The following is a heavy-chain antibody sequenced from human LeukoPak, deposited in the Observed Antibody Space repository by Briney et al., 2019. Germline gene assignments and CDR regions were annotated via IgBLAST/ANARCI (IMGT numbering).Heavy chain of an antibody. D-gene: IGHD3-22*01. CDR1: GFTFSSYG. V-gene: IGHV3-30*03. J-gene: IGHJ4*02. Sequence: GGSLRLSCAASGFTFSSYGMHWVRQAPGKGLEWVAVISYDGSNKYYADSVKGRFTISRDNSKNTQYLQMNSLRAEDTAVYYCARGYCDSSGYYYGFDYWGQGTLVTVSS. CDR3: ARGYCDSSGYYYGFDY. CDR2: ISYDGSNK.